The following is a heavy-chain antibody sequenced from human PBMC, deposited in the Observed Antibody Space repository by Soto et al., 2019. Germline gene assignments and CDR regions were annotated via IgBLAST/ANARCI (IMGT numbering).Heavy chain of an antibody. V-gene: IGHV5-51*01. Sequence: EVQLVQSGAEVKKPGESLKISCKGSGYNFTTYWIGWVRQMPGKGLEWMGIIYPGDSDTTYSPSFQGQVTISADKSISTAYLQWSSLKASDTAMYYCARHGNVDIVATGFDYWGQGTLVTVSS. CDR1: GYNFTTYW. D-gene: IGHD5-12*01. CDR3: ARHGNVDIVATGFDY. CDR2: IYPGDSDT. J-gene: IGHJ4*02.